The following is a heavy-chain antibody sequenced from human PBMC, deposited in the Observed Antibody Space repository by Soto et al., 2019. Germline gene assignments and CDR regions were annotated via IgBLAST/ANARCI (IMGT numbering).Heavy chain of an antibody. CDR3: ARHYSSGSRNWFDP. CDR2: IYYSGST. CDR1: GGSINSIIYF. D-gene: IGHD6-19*01. V-gene: IGHV4-39*01. Sequence: PSETLSLTCSVSGGSINSIIYFWGWVRHPPGKGLEWIGSIYYSGSTYYNPSLRSRVTISVDTSKNQFSLKLSSVTAADTAVFYCARHYSSGSRNWFDPWGQGTLVTVSS. J-gene: IGHJ5*02.